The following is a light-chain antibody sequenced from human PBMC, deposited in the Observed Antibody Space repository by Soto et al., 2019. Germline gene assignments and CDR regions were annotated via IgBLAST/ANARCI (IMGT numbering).Light chain of an antibody. CDR1: QSVDTC. CDR3: QQFYRYPWT. CDR2: KAS. Sequence: DIQMTQSPSTLYASVGARVTITCRASQSVDTCLAWYQQKPGKAPHLLIYKASSLETGVPSRFSGSGSVTEFTLTISSLQPDDFATYYCQQFYRYPWTCGQGTKVQIK. V-gene: IGKV1-5*03. J-gene: IGKJ1*01.